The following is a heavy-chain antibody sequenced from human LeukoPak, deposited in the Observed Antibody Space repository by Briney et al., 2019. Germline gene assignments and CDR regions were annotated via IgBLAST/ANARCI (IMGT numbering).Heavy chain of an antibody. D-gene: IGHD3-10*01. CDR1: GGSVSSGSYY. CDR2: IYYSGSA. Sequence: SVSLSLTCTVSGGSVSSGSYYWSWIRQPPGKGLEWIGYIYYSGSAKYNPSLKSRVTISVDTSKNQFSLKLTSVTAADTAVYYCARGFGDWGLSWFDPWGQGTLVTV. V-gene: IGHV4-61*01. CDR3: ARGFGDWGLSWFDP. J-gene: IGHJ5*02.